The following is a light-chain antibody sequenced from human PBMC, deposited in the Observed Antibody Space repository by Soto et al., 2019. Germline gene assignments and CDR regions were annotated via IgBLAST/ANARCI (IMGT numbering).Light chain of an antibody. CDR3: QQYQTYSP. J-gene: IGKJ5*01. V-gene: IGKV1-5*01. CDR2: DAS. CDR1: QSIRSL. Sequence: DIQMTQSPSTLSASVGDRVTITCRASQSIRSLLAWYQQKPGKAPKVLIYDASSLGSGVPSRFSGSGSGTEFTLTISSLQPDDFATYFCQQYQTYSPFGQGTRLDIK.